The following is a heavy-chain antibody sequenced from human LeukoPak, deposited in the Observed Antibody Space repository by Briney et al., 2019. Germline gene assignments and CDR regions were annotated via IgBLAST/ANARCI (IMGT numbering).Heavy chain of an antibody. CDR2: IWYDGSNK. Sequence: HPGGSLRLSCAASGFTFSSYGMHWVRQAPGKGLEWVAVIWYDGSNKYYADSVKGRFTISRDNSKNTVYLQMGSLRGEDMAVYYCTRDGGSFCDFDYWGQGALVTVSS. D-gene: IGHD1-26*01. CDR1: GFTFSSYG. J-gene: IGHJ4*02. V-gene: IGHV3-33*08. CDR3: TRDGGSFCDFDY.